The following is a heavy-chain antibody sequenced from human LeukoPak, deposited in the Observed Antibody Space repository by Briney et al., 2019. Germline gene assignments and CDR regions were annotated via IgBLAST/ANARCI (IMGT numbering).Heavy chain of an antibody. CDR2: INAGNGNT. CDR1: GYTFTSYA. V-gene: IGHV1-3*01. Sequence: ASVKVSCKASGYTFTSYAMHWVRQAPGQRLEWMGWINAGNGNTKYSQKLQGRVTMTTDTSASTAYMELRSLRSDDTAVYYCARDLQVNPGDLDYWGQGTLVTVSS. J-gene: IGHJ4*02. D-gene: IGHD2-21*01. CDR3: ARDLQVNPGDLDY.